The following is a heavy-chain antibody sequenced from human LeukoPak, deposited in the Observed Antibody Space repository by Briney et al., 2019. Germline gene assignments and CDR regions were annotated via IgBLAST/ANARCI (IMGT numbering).Heavy chain of an antibody. Sequence: GGSLRLSCAASGFTVSSNYMSWVRQAPGKGLEWVSVIYSGGGRTYYADSVKGRFTISRDNSKNTLYLQMNSLRAEDTAVYYCARSENGDNFPSPMDVWGQGTTVTVSS. CDR3: ARSENGDNFPSPMDV. J-gene: IGHJ6*02. V-gene: IGHV3-53*01. CDR1: GFTVSSNY. D-gene: IGHD4-17*01. CDR2: IYSGGGRT.